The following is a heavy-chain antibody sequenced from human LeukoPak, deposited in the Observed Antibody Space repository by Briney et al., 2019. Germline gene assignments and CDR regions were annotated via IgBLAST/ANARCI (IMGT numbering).Heavy chain of an antibody. J-gene: IGHJ4*02. D-gene: IGHD3-22*01. CDR2: ISYDGSNK. CDR3: ARDSYSSGYYPLDY. Sequence: PGGSLRLSCAASGFTFSSYAMHWVRQAPGKGLEWVAVISYDGSNKYYADSVKGRFTISRDNSKNTLYLQMNSLRAEDTAVYYCARDSYSSGYYPLDYWGQGTPVTVSS. CDR1: GFTFSSYA. V-gene: IGHV3-30-3*01.